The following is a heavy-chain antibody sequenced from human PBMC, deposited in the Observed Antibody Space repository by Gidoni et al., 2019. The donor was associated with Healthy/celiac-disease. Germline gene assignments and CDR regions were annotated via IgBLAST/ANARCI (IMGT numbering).Heavy chain of an antibody. CDR2: IYYSGST. Sequence: QVQLQESGPGLVKPSETLSLTCTVSGGSISRYYWSWIRQPPGKGLEWIGYIYYSGSTNYNPSLKSRVTISVDTSKNQFSLKLSSVTAADTAVYYCARGRANWFDPWGQGTLVTVSS. CDR3: ARGRANWFDP. J-gene: IGHJ5*02. V-gene: IGHV4-59*01. CDR1: GGSISRYY.